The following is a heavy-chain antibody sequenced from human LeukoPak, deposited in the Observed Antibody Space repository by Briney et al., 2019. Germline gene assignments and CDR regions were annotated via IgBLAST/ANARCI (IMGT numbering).Heavy chain of an antibody. Sequence: GGSLRLSCAASGFTLDDYAMHWVRQAPGKGLEWVSGISWNSGSIGYADSVKGRFTISRDNSKNTVYLQMDSLRAEDTAVYYCAKGSVVVVAAAWYLDYWGQGTLVTVSS. CDR2: ISWNSGSI. J-gene: IGHJ4*02. V-gene: IGHV3-9*01. CDR3: AKGSVVVVAAAWYLDY. CDR1: GFTLDDYA. D-gene: IGHD2-15*01.